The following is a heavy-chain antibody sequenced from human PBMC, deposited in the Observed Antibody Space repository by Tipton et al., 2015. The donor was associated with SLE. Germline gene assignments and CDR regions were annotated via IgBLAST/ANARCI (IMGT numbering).Heavy chain of an antibody. J-gene: IGHJ4*02. D-gene: IGHD3-9*01. CDR2: IYHSGST. CDR1: GYSISSGYY. CDR3: ARAPLRYFDWLLPGDYFDY. V-gene: IGHV4-38-2*01. Sequence: LRLSCAVSGYSISSGYYWGWIRQPPGKGLEWIGSIYHSGSTYYNPSLKSRVTISVDTSKNQFSLKLSSVTAADTAVYYCARAPLRYFDWLLPGDYFDYWGQGTLVTVSS.